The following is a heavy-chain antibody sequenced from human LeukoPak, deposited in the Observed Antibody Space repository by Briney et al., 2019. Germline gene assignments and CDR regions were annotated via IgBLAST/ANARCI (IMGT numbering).Heavy chain of an antibody. J-gene: IGHJ6*02. CDR1: GFTFSSYG. CDR3: AKEVQALRYSYGMDV. D-gene: IGHD3-9*01. CDR2: MSYDGSNK. Sequence: GGSLRLSCAASGFTFSSYGMHWVRQAPGKGLEWVAVMSYDGSNKYYADSVKGRFTISRDNSKNTLYLQMNSLRAEDTAVYYCAKEVQALRYSYGMDVWGQGTTVTVAS. V-gene: IGHV3-30*18.